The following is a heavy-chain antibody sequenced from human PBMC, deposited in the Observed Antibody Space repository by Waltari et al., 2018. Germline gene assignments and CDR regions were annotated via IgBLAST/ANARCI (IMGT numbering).Heavy chain of an antibody. CDR1: GFTLRSYN. CDR2: SSSGSDTI. J-gene: IGHJ4*01. Sequence: DVQLVESGGGLMQPGGSLRLSCAVSGFTLRSYNMNWVRQAPGKGLEGVSYSSSGSDTIYYADSVKGRFTISRDNAQNSLYLEMNSLRGEDTAVYYCARVGPYSTSYYFDTWGQGTLVTVSS. D-gene: IGHD6-13*01. V-gene: IGHV3-48*01. CDR3: ARVGPYSTSYYFDT.